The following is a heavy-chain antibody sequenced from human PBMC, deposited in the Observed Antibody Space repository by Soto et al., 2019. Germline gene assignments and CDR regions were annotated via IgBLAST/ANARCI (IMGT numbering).Heavy chain of an antibody. CDR1: SVSISTGNW. CDR3: ARVFSSGSGWMYYFDF. V-gene: IGHV4-4*02. J-gene: IGHJ4*02. Sequence: QVELQESGPRLVKSSGTLSLTCEVSSVSISTGNWWRWVRQPPGKGLEWIGEIHYTGATNYNPSLKSRVTLTIDQSNDQFALILTSATAADTAVYYCARVFSSGSGWMYYFDFWGQGILVSVSS. D-gene: IGHD6-25*01. CDR2: IHYTGAT.